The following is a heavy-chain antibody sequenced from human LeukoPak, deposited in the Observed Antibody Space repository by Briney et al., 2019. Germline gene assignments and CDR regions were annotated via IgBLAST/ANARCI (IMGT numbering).Heavy chain of an antibody. J-gene: IGHJ4*02. CDR3: ARGGIVGATTDY. D-gene: IGHD1-26*01. CDR1: GGSISSSSYY. V-gene: IGHV4-39*01. CDR2: IYYSGST. Sequence: SETLSLTCTVSGGSISSSSYYWGWIRQPPGKGLEWIGSIYYSGSTYYNPSLKSRVTISVDTSKNQFSLKLSSATAADTAVYYCARGGIVGATTDYWGQGTLVTVSS.